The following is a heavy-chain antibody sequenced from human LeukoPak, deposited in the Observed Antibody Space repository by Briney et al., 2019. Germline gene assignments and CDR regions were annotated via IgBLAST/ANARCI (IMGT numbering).Heavy chain of an antibody. J-gene: IGHJ5*02. Sequence: SETLSLTCAVYGGSFSGYYWSWIRQPPGKGLEWIGEINHSGSTNYNPSLKGRVTISVDTSKNQFSLNLSSVTAADTAVYYCAREVTWEYYRKNWFDPWGQGTLVTVSS. CDR3: AREVTWEYYRKNWFDP. CDR1: GGSFSGYY. D-gene: IGHD2/OR15-2a*01. CDR2: INHSGST. V-gene: IGHV4-34*01.